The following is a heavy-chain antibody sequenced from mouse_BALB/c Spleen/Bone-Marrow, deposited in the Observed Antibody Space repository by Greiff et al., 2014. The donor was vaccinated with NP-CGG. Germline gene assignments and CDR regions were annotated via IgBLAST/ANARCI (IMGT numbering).Heavy chain of an antibody. V-gene: IGHV1-37*01. J-gene: IGHJ4*01. Sequence: EVKLEESGPDLVKPGASVKLSCKASGYSFTGYFLNWVRQSHGKSLEWIGRINPFNGGTLYNQKFKGKATLTVDKSSTTAHMELLSLTSEDSAVYYCGRWGDGYYYAMDYWGQGTSATVSS. D-gene: IGHD2-3*01. CDR1: GYSFTGYF. CDR3: GRWGDGYYYAMDY. CDR2: INPFNGGT.